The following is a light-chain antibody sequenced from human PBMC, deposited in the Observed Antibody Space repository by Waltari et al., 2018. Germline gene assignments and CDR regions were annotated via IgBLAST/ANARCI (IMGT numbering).Light chain of an antibody. CDR2: DFS. V-gene: IGLV2-11*01. J-gene: IGLJ1*01. CDR1: SSIIGGYQY. Sequence: QSALTQPRSVSGSPGQSVTISCTGTSSIIGGYQYVSWYQQHPGKSPKLMIYDFSKRPSGGRYRRSGAKAGNTASLTISGLQDEDEADYYCCSYAGSYTRVFGTGTKVTVL. CDR3: CSYAGSYTRV.